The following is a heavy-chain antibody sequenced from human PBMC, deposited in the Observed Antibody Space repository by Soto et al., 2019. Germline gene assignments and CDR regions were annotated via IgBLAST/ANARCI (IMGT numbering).Heavy chain of an antibody. CDR1: GFTFSSYA. V-gene: IGHV3-23*01. Sequence: PGGSLRLSCAASGFTFSSYAMSWVRQAPGKGLEWVSAISGSGGSTYYADSVKGRFTISRDNSKNTLYLQMNSLRAEDTAVYYCVKASTVDRYYCMVLWGPGTMLTVFS. J-gene: IGHJ6*02. CDR3: VKASTVDRYYCMVL. CDR2: ISGSGGST.